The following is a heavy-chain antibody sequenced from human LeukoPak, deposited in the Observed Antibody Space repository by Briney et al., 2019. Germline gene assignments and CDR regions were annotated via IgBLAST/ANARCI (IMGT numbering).Heavy chain of an antibody. CDR1: GFTFSSYS. V-gene: IGHV3-21*01. CDR3: ARPLGYCSGGSCYGHYYYYGMDV. J-gene: IGHJ6*02. Sequence: GGSLRLSCAASGFTFSSYSMNWVRQAPGKGLEWVSSISSSSSYIYYADSVKGRFTISRDNAKNSLYLQMNSLRAEDTAVYYCARPLGYCSGGSCYGHYYYYGMDVWGQGTTVTVSS. CDR2: ISSSSSYI. D-gene: IGHD2-15*01.